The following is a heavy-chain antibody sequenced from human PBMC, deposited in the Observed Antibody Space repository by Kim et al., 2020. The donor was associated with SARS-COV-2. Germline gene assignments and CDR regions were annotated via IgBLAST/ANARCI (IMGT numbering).Heavy chain of an antibody. D-gene: IGHD4-17*01. Sequence: GGSLRLSCAASGFTFSSYAMSWVRQAPGKGLEWVSGINSGGSTTYYADSVKGRFTISRDNSKNTLYLQMNSLRAEDTAVYYCAKGLRDYGDYVFDYWGQGTVVTV. CDR1: GFTFSSYA. CDR2: INSGGSTT. CDR3: AKGLRDYGDYVFDY. V-gene: IGHV3-23*03. J-gene: IGHJ4*02.